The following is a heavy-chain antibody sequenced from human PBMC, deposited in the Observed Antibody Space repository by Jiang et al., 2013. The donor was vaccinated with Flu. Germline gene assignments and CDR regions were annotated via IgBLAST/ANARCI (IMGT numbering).Heavy chain of an antibody. D-gene: IGHD6-19*01. J-gene: IGHJ4*02. CDR2: INHSGST. CDR1: GGSFSGYY. V-gene: IGHV4-34*01. CDR3: ARRGYSSGWYLTWGALDY. Sequence: LLKPSETLSLTCAVYGGSFSGYYWSWIRQPPGKGLEWIGEINHSGSTNYNPSLKSRVTISVDTSKNQFSLKLSSVTAADTAVYYCARRGYSSGWYLTWGALDYWGQGTLVTVSS.